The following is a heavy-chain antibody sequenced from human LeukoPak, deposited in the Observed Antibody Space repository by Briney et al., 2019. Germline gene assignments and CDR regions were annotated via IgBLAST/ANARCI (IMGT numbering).Heavy chain of an antibody. J-gene: IGHJ6*02. V-gene: IGHV3-7*01. CDR3: ARDPLPTVPTPTGMDV. CDR2: IKQDGSEK. D-gene: IGHD4-17*01. Sequence: GGSLRLSCAASGFTFSSYWMNWVRQAPGKGLEWVANIKQDGSEKFYVDSVKGRFTISRDNAKNSLYLQMNSLRAEDTAVYYCARDPLPTVPTPTGMDVWGQGTTVTVS. CDR1: GFTFSSYW.